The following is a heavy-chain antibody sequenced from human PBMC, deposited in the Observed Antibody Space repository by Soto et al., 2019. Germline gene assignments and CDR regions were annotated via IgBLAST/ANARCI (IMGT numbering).Heavy chain of an antibody. CDR3: ARSYVTSPTMDF. CDR2: TNPRDCST. Sequence: QVQLVQSGAEVKKPGASVKVSCKASGYSLTGYYMHCVRRAPGQGLEWMGITNPRDCSTNYAPKFKGRVTMTSDTSPSTVFIEMSSLRSEDTAIYYCARSYVTSPTMDFWGQGTLFTASA. V-gene: IGHV1-46*01. D-gene: IGHD3-10*02. CDR1: GYSLTGYY. J-gene: IGHJ4*02.